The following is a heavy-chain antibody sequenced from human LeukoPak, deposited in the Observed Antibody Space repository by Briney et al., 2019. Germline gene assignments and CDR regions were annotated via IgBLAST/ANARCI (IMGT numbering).Heavy chain of an antibody. CDR1: GFAFDSFA. CDR3: ARGTPPKYYYGMDV. V-gene: IGHV3-23*01. J-gene: IGHJ6*02. CDR2: IGDSGSHT. Sequence: GGSLRLSCAASGFAFDSFAMSWVRQAPGQGLAWVSSIGDSGSHTYYADSVKGRFTISRDNAKNSLYLQMNSLRAEGTAVYYCARGTPPKYYYGMDVWGQGTTVTVSS.